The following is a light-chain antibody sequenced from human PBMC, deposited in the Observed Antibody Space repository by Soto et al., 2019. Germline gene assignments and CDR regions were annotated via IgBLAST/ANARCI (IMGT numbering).Light chain of an antibody. V-gene: IGKV1-5*01. CDR3: QQYNTSST. CDR1: QNIRNW. J-gene: IGKJ1*01. CDR2: DAS. Sequence: DIQMTQSPSTLSASVGDSVTITCRASQNIRNWLAWYQQQPGKAPNPLIYDASSLKSGVPARFSGSGSGTEFTPTISRLQPDDFATYYRQQYNTSSTFGQGTKLEIK.